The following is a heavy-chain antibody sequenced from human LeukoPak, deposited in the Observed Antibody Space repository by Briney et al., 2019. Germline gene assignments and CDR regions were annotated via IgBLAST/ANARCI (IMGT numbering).Heavy chain of an antibody. V-gene: IGHV3-30*18. CDR1: GFTFSSYG. Sequence: GRSLRLSCAASGFTFSSYGMHWVRQAPGKGLEWVAVISYDGSNKYYADSVKGRFTISRDNSKNTLYLQMNSLRAEDTAVCYCAKGYGIIDYWGQGTLVTVSS. D-gene: IGHD1-1*01. CDR3: AKGYGIIDY. J-gene: IGHJ4*02. CDR2: ISYDGSNK.